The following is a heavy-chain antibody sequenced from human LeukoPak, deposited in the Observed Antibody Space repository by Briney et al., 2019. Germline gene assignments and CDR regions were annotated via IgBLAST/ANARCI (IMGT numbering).Heavy chain of an antibody. CDR2: RYFSGST. CDR1: GGSLSCGSYY. V-gene: IGHV4-61*01. CDR3: ASADYYYYDSSGYPIDS. D-gene: IGHD3-22*01. Sequence: PSENRSLTGTVSGGSLSCGSYYWSCLRQTPGKGLVGIGYRYFSGSTNYTPSLKSRVTIAVDTSKNQLCLKLSSVSAADTAVYYCASADYYYYDSSGYPIDSWGQGTMVTVS. J-gene: IGHJ3*02.